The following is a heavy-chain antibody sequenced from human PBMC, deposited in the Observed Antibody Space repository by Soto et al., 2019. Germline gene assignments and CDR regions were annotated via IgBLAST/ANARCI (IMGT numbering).Heavy chain of an antibody. Sequence: EVQLLESGGGLVQPGGSLRLSCAASGFTFSSYAMSWVRQAPGKGLEWVSGFSGSGGSTYYADSVKGRFTISRDNSKNTLYLQMNTLRVEDTAVYHGAKDLVSRYDLLNDSPRFDNWGQGALVTVSS. J-gene: IGHJ4*02. V-gene: IGHV3-23*01. CDR3: AKDLVSRYDLLNDSPRFDN. D-gene: IGHD3-9*01. CDR2: FSGSGGST. CDR1: GFTFSSYA.